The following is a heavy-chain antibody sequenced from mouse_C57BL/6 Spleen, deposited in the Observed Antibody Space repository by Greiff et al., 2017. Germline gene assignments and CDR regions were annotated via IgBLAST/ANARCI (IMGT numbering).Heavy chain of an antibody. V-gene: IGHV1-54*01. CDR3: AKAYYDYDEGAYYAMDY. CDR1: GYAFTNNL. J-gene: IGHJ4*01. CDR2: INPGSGGT. D-gene: IGHD2-4*01. Sequence: QVQLQQSGAELVRPGTSVKVSCKASGYAFTNNLIEWVKQRPGQGLEWIGVINPGSGGTNYNEKFKGKATLTADKSSSTAYMQLSSLTSEDSAVYFCAKAYYDYDEGAYYAMDYWGQGTSVTVSS.